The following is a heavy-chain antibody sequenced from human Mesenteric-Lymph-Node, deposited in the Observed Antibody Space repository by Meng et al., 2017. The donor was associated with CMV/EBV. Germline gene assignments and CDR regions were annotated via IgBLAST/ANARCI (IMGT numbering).Heavy chain of an antibody. Sequence: GGSLRLSCAASGFSFIDYAMHWVRQAPGKGLEWVAFMRYDGNTKYYADSVKGRFTISRDNSENTVYLQMNSLRAEDTAVYYCASPTYYDFWSGPTGDYWGQGTLVTVSS. V-gene: IGHV3-30*02. CDR1: GFSFIDYA. J-gene: IGHJ4*02. D-gene: IGHD3-3*01. CDR2: MRYDGNTK. CDR3: ASPTYYDFWSGPTGDY.